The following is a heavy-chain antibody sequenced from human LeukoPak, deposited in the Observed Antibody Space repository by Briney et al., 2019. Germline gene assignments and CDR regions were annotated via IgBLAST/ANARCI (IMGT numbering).Heavy chain of an antibody. J-gene: IGHJ4*02. CDR1: GFTFSSYA. Sequence: GGSLRLSCAASGFTFSSYAMSWVRQAPGKGLDWVSSISGSTAITYYVDSVKGRFTISRDNSKNTLYLQMNSLRAEDTAVYYCAKGSSSWYSPPGNYRGQGTLVTVSS. CDR2: ISGSTAIT. D-gene: IGHD6-13*01. V-gene: IGHV3-23*01. CDR3: AKGSSSWYSPPGNY.